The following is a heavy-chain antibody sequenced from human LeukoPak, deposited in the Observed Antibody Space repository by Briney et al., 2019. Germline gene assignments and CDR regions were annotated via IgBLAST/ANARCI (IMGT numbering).Heavy chain of an antibody. J-gene: IGHJ4*02. CDR3: ARGPTTVTRAFDY. D-gene: IGHD4-11*01. CDR2: IYYSGST. V-gene: IGHV4-61*08. CDR1: GGSISSGGYS. Sequence: SETLSLTCAVSGGSISSGGYSWSWIRQPPGKGLEWIGYIYYSGSTNYNPSLKSRVTISVDTSKNQFSLKLSSVTAADTAVYYCARGPTTVTRAFDYWGQGTLVTVSS.